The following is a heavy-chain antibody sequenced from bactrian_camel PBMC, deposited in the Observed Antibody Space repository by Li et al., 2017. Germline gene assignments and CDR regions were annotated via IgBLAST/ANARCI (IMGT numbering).Heavy chain of an antibody. J-gene: IGHJ4*01. Sequence: HVQLVESGGGSVQSGGSLRLSCAASENAYSSNCMGWFRQVPGKEREGVAAVDSDGSTSYADSVKGRFTISQDNAKNTLYLQLSSLKTEDTAMYYCAAPAFSGWGVYPRTDEYQDWGQGTQVTVS. D-gene: IGHD5*01. CDR1: ENAYSSNC. CDR2: VDSDGST. CDR3: AAPAFSGWGVYPRTDEYQD. V-gene: IGHV3S53*01.